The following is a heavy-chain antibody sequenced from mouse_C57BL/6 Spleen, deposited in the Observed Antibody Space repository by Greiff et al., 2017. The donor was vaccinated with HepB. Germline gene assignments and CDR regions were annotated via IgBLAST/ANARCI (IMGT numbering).Heavy chain of an antibody. CDR1: GYAFTNYL. Sequence: QVQLQQSGAELVRPGTSVKVSCKASGYAFTNYLIEWVKQRPGQGLEWIGVINPGSGGTNYNEKFKGKATLTADKSSSTAYMQLSSLTSEDSAVYFCARWGGDAMDYWGQGTSVTVSS. CDR3: ARWGGDAMDY. CDR2: INPGSGGT. J-gene: IGHJ4*01. V-gene: IGHV1-54*01.